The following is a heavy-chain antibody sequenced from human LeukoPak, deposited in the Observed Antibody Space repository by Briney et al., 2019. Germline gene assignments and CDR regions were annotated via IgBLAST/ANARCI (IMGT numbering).Heavy chain of an antibody. CDR1: GGSFSGYY. V-gene: IGHV4-34*01. J-gene: IGHJ3*02. CDR2: LNHRGST. Sequence: SETLSLTCAIYGGSFSGYYWNWIRQPPGKGLEWIGELNHRGSTNDNPSLKSRVTMSVGTSKKQFSLKLSSVTAADTAVYYCAGGYNYGSDAFDIWGQGTMVTVSS. CDR3: AGGYNYGSDAFDI. D-gene: IGHD5-18*01.